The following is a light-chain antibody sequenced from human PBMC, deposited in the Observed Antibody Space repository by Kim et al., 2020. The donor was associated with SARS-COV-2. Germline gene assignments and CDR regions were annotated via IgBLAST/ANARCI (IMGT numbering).Light chain of an antibody. CDR1: RGSIASNY. J-gene: IGLJ3*02. CDR2: EDN. CDR3: QSYDSSNAWV. V-gene: IGLV6-57*03. Sequence: VPISCPHSRGSIASNYVQWYQQRPGSAPTTVIYEDNQRPSGVPDRFSGSIDSSSNSASLTISGLKTEDEADYYCQSYDSSNAWVFGGGTQLTVL.